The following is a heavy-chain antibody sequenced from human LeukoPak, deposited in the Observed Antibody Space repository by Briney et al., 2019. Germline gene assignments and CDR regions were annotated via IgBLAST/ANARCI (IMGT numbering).Heavy chain of an antibody. CDR1: GYHFTSHW. CDR3: ARLWFSEGYYYVMDW. D-gene: IGHD3-10*01. V-gene: IGHV5-10-1*01. J-gene: IGHJ6*02. Sequence: GESLKLSWKGSGYHFTSHWLGWGRQMPGKGLEWMGRSDPSDSYTNYSPSFQGHVTISADKSISTAYLQWSSLKASDTAMYYWARLWFSEGYYYVMDWGGQGTTVTVSS. CDR2: SDPSDSYT.